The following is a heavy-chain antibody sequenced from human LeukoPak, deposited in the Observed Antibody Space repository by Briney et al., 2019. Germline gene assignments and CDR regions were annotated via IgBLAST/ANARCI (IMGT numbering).Heavy chain of an antibody. J-gene: IGHJ6*02. D-gene: IGHD4-23*01. Sequence: KASETLSLTCAVSGVSISSGGYSWSWIRQPPGKGLEWIGYIYHSGSTYYNPSLKSRVTISVDRSKNQFSLKLSSVTAADTAVYYCASDYGGRGHYYYGMDVWGQGITVTVSS. CDR2: IYHSGST. CDR1: GVSISSGGYS. V-gene: IGHV4-30-2*01. CDR3: ASDYGGRGHYYYGMDV.